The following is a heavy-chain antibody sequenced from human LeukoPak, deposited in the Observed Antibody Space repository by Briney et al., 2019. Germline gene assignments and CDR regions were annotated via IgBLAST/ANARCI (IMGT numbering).Heavy chain of an antibody. Sequence: GRSLRLSCAASGFTFDDYAMHWVRQAPGKGLEWVSGISWNSGSIGYADSVKGRFTISRDNAKNSLYLQMNSLRAEDTALYYCAKDIGSTIVGATLSFDPRGQGTLVTVSS. CDR2: ISWNSGSI. V-gene: IGHV3-9*01. CDR3: AKDIGSTIVGATLSFDP. CDR1: GFTFDDYA. J-gene: IGHJ5*02. D-gene: IGHD1-26*01.